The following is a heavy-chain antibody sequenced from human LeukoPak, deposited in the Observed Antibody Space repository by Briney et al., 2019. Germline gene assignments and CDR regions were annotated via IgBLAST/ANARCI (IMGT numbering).Heavy chain of an antibody. Sequence: RPGGSLRLSCAASGFTFSNYEFNWVRQAPGKGLEWVSYISSSGRNIYYADSVKGRFTISRDNAKNSLYLQVNSLRAEDTAVYYCARDLVQLWSKDFWGQGTLVTVSS. CDR3: ARDLVQLWSKDF. D-gene: IGHD5-18*01. CDR1: GFTFSNYE. CDR2: ISSSGRNI. J-gene: IGHJ4*02. V-gene: IGHV3-48*03.